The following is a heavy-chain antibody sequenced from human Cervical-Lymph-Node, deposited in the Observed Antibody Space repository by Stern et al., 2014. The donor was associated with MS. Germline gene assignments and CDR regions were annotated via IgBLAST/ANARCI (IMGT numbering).Heavy chain of an antibody. CDR2: ISPYSGDT. V-gene: IGHV1-2*06. CDR1: GYSFTGYY. Sequence: VQLVESGAEVKRPGASVKVSCEASGYSFTGYYMHWVRQAPGQGLEWMGRISPYSGDTNYAQNFQGRVTMTRDTSISTAYMELSGLRSDDTAVYYCATNYYDNTGYHGWGQGTLVAVSS. J-gene: IGHJ4*02. CDR3: ATNYYDNTGYHG. D-gene: IGHD3-22*01.